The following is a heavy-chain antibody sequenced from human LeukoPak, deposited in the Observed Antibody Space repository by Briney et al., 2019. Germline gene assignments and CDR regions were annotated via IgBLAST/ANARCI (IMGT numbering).Heavy chain of an antibody. CDR1: GFTFSSYS. J-gene: IGHJ4*02. CDR2: ISSSSSSTI. D-gene: IGHD3-22*01. Sequence: PGGSLRLSCAASGFTFSSYSMNWVRQAPGKGLEWVSYISSSSSSTIYYADSVKGRFTISRDNAKNSLYLQMNSLRAEDTAVYYCARVSTSYYYDSSGYYGGDYWGQGTLVTVSS. V-gene: IGHV3-48*04. CDR3: ARVSTSYYYDSSGYYGGDY.